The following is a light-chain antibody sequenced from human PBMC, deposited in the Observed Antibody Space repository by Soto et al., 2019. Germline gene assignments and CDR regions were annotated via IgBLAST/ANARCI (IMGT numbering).Light chain of an antibody. J-gene: IGLJ1*01. CDR3: AAWDDSLNGREV. CDR2: SNN. V-gene: IGLV1-44*01. CDR1: SSNIGSNS. Sequence: QPVLNQPPSASGTPGQRVTISCSGSSSNIGSNSVNWYQQLPGAAPKLLIYSNNQRPSGVPDRFSGSKSGTSASLAISGLQSEDEADYYCAAWDDSLNGREVFGTGTKVTVL.